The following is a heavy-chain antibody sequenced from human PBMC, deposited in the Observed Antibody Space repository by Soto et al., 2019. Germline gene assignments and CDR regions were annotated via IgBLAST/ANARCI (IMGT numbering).Heavy chain of an antibody. V-gene: IGHV3-23*01. CDR2: ISGSGGST. D-gene: IGHD6-6*01. Sequence: GGSLRLSCAASGFTFSSYAMSWVRQAPGKGLEWVSAISGSGGSTYYADSVKGRFTISRDNSKNTLYLQMNSLRAEDTAVYYCAKYLVDLGYYYYYYMDVWGKGTTVTVSS. CDR1: GFTFSSYA. J-gene: IGHJ6*03. CDR3: AKYLVDLGYYYYYYMDV.